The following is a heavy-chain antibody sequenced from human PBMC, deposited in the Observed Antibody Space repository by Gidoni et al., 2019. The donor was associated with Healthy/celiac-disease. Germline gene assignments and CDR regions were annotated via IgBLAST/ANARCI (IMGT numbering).Heavy chain of an antibody. D-gene: IGHD2-2*01. CDR1: GFTFRNAW. CDR2: IKSKTDGGTT. Sequence: VQLVESGGGLVKPGGSLRLSCEASGFTFRNAWMSWVRQAPGKGLEGVGRIKSKTDGGTTDCATTVKGRFTISRDDSKNTLYLQMNSLKTEDTAVYYCTHGMPPTYGMDVWGQGTTVTVSS. V-gene: IGHV3-15*01. CDR3: THGMPPTYGMDV. J-gene: IGHJ6*02.